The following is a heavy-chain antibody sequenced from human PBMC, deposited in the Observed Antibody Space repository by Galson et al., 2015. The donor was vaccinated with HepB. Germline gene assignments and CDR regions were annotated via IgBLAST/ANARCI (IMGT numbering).Heavy chain of an antibody. CDR1: GGTFNNYA. D-gene: IGHD1-26*01. Sequence: SVKVSCKASGGTFNNYAITWVRQAPGQGLEWMGGIIPLFGAANYAQKFQGRVTITADESTGTAYMELSSLRSGDTAVYYCATDPSPEGRYYIDYWGQGTLVTVSS. J-gene: IGHJ4*02. CDR2: IIPLFGAA. V-gene: IGHV1-69*13. CDR3: ATDPSPEGRYYIDY.